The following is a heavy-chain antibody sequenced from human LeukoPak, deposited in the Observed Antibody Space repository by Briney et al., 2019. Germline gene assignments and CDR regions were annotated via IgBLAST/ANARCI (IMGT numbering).Heavy chain of an antibody. J-gene: IGHJ1*01. D-gene: IGHD6-13*01. CDR3: ARGSATAAGTVEYFQH. CDR1: GGSFSGYY. Sequence: PSETLSLTCAVYGGSFSGYYWSWIRQPPGKGLEWIGKINHSGSTNYNPSLKSRVTISVDTSKNQFSLKLSSVTAADTAVYYCARGSATAAGTVEYFQHWGQGTLVTVSS. V-gene: IGHV4-34*01. CDR2: INHSGST.